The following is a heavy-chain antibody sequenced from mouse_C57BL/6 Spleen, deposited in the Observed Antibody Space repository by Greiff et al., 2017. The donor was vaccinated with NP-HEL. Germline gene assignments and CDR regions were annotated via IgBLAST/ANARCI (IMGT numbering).Heavy chain of an antibody. CDR1: GFTFSDYG. V-gene: IGHV5-17*01. J-gene: IGHJ3*01. CDR3: AREGSYYYGSSPAWFAY. CDR2: ISSGSSTI. D-gene: IGHD1-1*01. Sequence: EVMLVESGGGLVKPGGSLKLSCAASGFTFSDYGMHWVRQAPEKGLEWVAYISSGSSTIYYADTVKGRFTISRDNAKNTLFLQMTSLRSEDTAMYYCAREGSYYYGSSPAWFAYWGQGTLVTVSA.